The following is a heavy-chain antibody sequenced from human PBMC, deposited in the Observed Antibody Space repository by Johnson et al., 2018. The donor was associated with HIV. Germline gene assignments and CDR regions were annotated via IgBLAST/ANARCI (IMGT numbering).Heavy chain of an antibody. CDR3: AKSNPMIVVVDAFDI. CDR2: ISSSGSSI. CDR1: GFTFRDYY. J-gene: IGHJ3*02. D-gene: IGHD3-22*01. V-gene: IGHV3-11*01. Sequence: QVQLVESGGGVVQPGRSLRLSCAASGFTFRDYYMSWIRQAPGKGLEWVAYISSSGSSISYADSVKGRLTISRDNSKNTLYLPMNSLRAEDTAVYYCAKSNPMIVVVDAFDIWGQGTMVTVSS.